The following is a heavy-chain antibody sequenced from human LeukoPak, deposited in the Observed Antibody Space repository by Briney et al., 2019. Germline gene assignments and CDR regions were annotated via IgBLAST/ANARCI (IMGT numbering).Heavy chain of an antibody. D-gene: IGHD1-26*01. V-gene: IGHV1-3*01. Sequence: GASVKVSCKASGYTFTSYAMHWVRQAPGQRLEWMGWINAGNGNTKYSQKFQGRVTITRDTSASTAYMELSSLRSEDTAVYYCATSDYSGSPGLDAFDIWGQGTMVTVSS. J-gene: IGHJ3*02. CDR1: GYTFTSYA. CDR3: ATSDYSGSPGLDAFDI. CDR2: INAGNGNT.